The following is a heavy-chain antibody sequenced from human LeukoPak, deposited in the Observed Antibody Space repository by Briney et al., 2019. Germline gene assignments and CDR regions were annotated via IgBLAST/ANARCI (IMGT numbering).Heavy chain of an antibody. D-gene: IGHD4-17*01. CDR2: TYTSGST. J-gene: IGHJ4*02. V-gene: IGHV4-61*02. Sequence: SETLSLTCTVSGGSISSGSCYWSWIRQPAGKGLEWIGRTYTSGSTNYNPSLKSRVTISVDTSKNQFSLKLSSVTAADTAVYYCARDLYGDLDYWGQGTLVTVSS. CDR3: ARDLYGDLDY. CDR1: GGSISSGSCY.